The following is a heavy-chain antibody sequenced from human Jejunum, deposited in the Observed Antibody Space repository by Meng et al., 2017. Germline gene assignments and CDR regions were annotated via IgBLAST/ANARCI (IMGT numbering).Heavy chain of an antibody. J-gene: IGHJ5*02. V-gene: IGHV4-39*07. Sequence: QLQVQERGPGLLEPSETLSLTCAVSGGSISTAGYYWGWIRQCPGKGLEWIGSIFYSGTTYYNPSLKSRVTISIDTSKNQFSLKMNSVTAADTAVYYCARDTAGFGPWGQGTLVTVSS. CDR2: IFYSGTT. CDR3: ARDTAGFGP. CDR1: GGSISTAGYY.